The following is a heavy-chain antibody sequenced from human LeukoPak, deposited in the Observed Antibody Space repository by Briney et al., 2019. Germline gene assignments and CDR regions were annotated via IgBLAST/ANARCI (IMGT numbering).Heavy chain of an antibody. J-gene: IGHJ4*02. CDR2: INSDGSST. D-gene: IGHD6-19*01. V-gene: IGHV3-74*01. CDR1: GFTFSSYW. Sequence: GGSLRLSCAASGFTFSSYWMHWVRQAPGKGLVWVSRINSDGSSTSYADSVKGRFTISRDNAKNSLYLQMNSLRAEDTAVYYCAKDLRTIVAVAGTLDSWGQGTLVTVSS. CDR3: AKDLRTIVAVAGTLDS.